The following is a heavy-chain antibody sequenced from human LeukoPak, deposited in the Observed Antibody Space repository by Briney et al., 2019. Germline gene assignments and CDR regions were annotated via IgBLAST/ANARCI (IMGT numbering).Heavy chain of an antibody. CDR3: ARQDSYGHFDY. Sequence: GEFLKVCGECAGYSFTTYWICCLRQMPGEKGVWMGIIYPGDSDTRYSPSFQSQVTISADKSISHAYLQWSSLKASDTAMYYCARQDSYGHFDYWGQGTLVSVSS. CDR2: IYPGDSDT. J-gene: IGHJ4*02. V-gene: IGHV5-51*01. D-gene: IGHD5-18*01. CDR1: GYSFTTYW.